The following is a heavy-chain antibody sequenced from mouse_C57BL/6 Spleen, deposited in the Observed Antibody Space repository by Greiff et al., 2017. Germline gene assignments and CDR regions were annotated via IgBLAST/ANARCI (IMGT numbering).Heavy chain of an antibody. CDR2: INPGSGNT. CDR3: ARDGYYYFDY. Sequence: QVQLQQSGAELAKPGASVTLSCKASGYTFTGYWMHWVKQRPGQGLEWIGCINPGSGNTKYNQKFKDKATLTADKSSSTAYMQLSSLTYEYSAVYYCARDGYYYFDYWGQGTTLTVSS. J-gene: IGHJ2*01. CDR1: GYTFTGYW. D-gene: IGHD2-3*01. V-gene: IGHV1-7*01.